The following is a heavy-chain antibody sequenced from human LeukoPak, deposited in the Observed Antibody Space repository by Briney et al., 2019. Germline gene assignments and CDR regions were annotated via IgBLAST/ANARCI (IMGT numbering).Heavy chain of an antibody. CDR1: GFTFSSYG. V-gene: IGHV3-30*02. Sequence: GGSLRLSCAASGFTFSSYGMHWVRQAPGKGLEWVAFIRYDGSNKYYADSVKGRFTISIDNAKNSLYLQMNSLRAEDTAVYYCAREGGQTVAGTRRTTAFDIWGQGTMVTVSS. J-gene: IGHJ3*02. D-gene: IGHD6-13*01. CDR2: IRYDGSNK. CDR3: AREGGQTVAGTRRTTAFDI.